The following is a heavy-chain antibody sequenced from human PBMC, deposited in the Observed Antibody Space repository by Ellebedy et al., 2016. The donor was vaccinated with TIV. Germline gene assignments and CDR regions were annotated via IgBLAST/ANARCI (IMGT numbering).Heavy chain of an antibody. V-gene: IGHV3-33*05. D-gene: IGHD6-19*01. J-gene: IGHJ4*02. Sequence: GESLKISXAASGFTFSSYGMHWVRQAPGKGLEWVAVISYDGSNKYYADSVKGRFTISRDNSKNTLYLQMNSLRAEDTAVYYCAREDSSGCDYWGQGTLVTVSS. CDR3: AREDSSGCDY. CDR1: GFTFSSYG. CDR2: ISYDGSNK.